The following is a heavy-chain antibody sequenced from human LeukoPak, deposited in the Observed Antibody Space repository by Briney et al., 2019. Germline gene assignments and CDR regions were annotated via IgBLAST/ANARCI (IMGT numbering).Heavy chain of an antibody. CDR2: INSDGSTT. D-gene: IGHD2-8*01. J-gene: IGHJ4*02. CDR3: AARYCSNGVCHFY. Sequence: GGSLRLSCAASGFTFSSYWMHWVRQAPGKGLVWVSRINSDGSTTNYADSVKGRFTISRDNAKNTPFLQMNSLRAEDTAVYYCAARYCSNGVCHFYWGQGTLVTVSS. V-gene: IGHV3-74*01. CDR1: GFTFSSYW.